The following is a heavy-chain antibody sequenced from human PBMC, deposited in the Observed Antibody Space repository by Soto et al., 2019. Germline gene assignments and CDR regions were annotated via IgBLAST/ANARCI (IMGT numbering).Heavy chain of an antibody. J-gene: IGHJ4*02. V-gene: IGHV3-49*03. CDR2: SRGKAYGGTT. CDR1: GFTFGCYA. Sequence: GGSLRLSCTASGFTFGCYAMSWFRQAPGKGLEWVVFSRGKAYGGTTEYDASVMGRFTISRDDYKRIAYLQMNRLNTEDTAVYYCXSGMYSVYETSPLFFDYWGLGTLVTVSS. CDR3: XSGMYSVYETSPLFFDY. D-gene: IGHD5-12*01.